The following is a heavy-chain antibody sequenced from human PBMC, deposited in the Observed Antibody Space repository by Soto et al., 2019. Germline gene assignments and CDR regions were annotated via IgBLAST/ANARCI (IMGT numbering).Heavy chain of an antibody. CDR2: FVPLFGTT. Sequence: QLVQSGSEVKKPGSSVKVSCQASGGTCSGYVVTWARQAPGQGLEWMGEFVPLFGTTNYAQRFSGGITITAEESTSTAYMVLRTLISDDTAVYYCAIRDLGVSSTPYYDYWGQGTLVTVSS. CDR1: GGTCSGYV. V-gene: IGHV1-69*01. J-gene: IGHJ4*02. D-gene: IGHD2-21*01. CDR3: AIRDLGVSSTPYYDY.